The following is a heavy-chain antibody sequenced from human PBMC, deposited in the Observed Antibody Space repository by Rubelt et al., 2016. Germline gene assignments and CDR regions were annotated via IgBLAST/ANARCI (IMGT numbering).Heavy chain of an antibody. D-gene: IGHD4-23*01. CDR2: IKQDGSEK. Sequence: VQLVESGGGVVQPGRSLRLSCAASGFTFSSYAIHWVRQAPGKGLEWVANIKQDGSEKYYVDSVKGRFTISRDNAKNSLYLQMNSLRAEDTALYYCAKGILRWSVGYGMDVWGQGTTVTVSS. CDR1: GFTFSSYA. J-gene: IGHJ6*02. V-gene: IGHV3-7*03. CDR3: AKGILRWSVGYGMDV.